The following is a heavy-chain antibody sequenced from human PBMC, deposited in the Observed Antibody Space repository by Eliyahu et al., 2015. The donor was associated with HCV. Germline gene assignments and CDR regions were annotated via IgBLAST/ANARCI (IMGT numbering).Heavy chain of an antibody. V-gene: IGHV3-15*07. CDR2: IKSKTDGGTT. Sequence: EVQLVESGGALVEPGGSLRLSCAVSGFTFNSGWMNWVRQAPGKGLGWVGRIKSKTDGGTTDYAATVKGRSSISRDDSQNTLYLQMNSLKIEDTAVYYCTIDSTAGAFWGSYRKGSDYWGQGTLVTVSS. CDR1: GFTFNSGW. D-gene: IGHD3-16*02. J-gene: IGHJ4*02. CDR3: TIDSTAGAFWGSYRKGSDY.